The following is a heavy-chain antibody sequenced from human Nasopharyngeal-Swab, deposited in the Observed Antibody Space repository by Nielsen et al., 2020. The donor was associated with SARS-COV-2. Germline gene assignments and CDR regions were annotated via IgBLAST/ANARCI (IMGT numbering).Heavy chain of an antibody. Sequence: ASVKVSCKASGYTFSSYDINWVRQASGQGLEWMGWMNPNSGNTGYAQRFQGRVTMTRDTSITTAYMELSSLTSEDTAVYYCVRPRYCSAASCDKHSGVGLFDCWGQGTLVTVSS. V-gene: IGHV1-8*01. CDR3: VRPRYCSAASCDKHSGVGLFDC. D-gene: IGHD2-8*02. CDR1: GYTFSSYD. J-gene: IGHJ4*02. CDR2: MNPNSGNT.